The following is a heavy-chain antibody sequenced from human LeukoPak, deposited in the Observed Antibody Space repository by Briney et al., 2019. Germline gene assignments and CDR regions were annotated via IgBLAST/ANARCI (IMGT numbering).Heavy chain of an antibody. Sequence: GGSLRLSCAVSGFPFRNYLMHWVRQAPGKGLEWVAVISYDGSNKYYADSVKGRFTISRDNSKNTLYLQMNSLRAEDTAVYYCAKEDLFIAVAGTGNFDYWGQGTLVTVSS. CDR2: ISYDGSNK. J-gene: IGHJ4*02. V-gene: IGHV3-30*18. D-gene: IGHD6-19*01. CDR3: AKEDLFIAVAGTGNFDY. CDR1: GFPFRNYL.